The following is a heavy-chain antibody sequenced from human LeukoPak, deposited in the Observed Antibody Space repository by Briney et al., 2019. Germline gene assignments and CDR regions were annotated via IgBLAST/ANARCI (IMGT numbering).Heavy chain of an antibody. CDR3: VRPIAYHANLDY. J-gene: IGHJ4*02. D-gene: IGHD2-21*01. CDR1: GGSISSSTSC. CDR2: MYYSGST. Sequence: TSETLSLTCTVSGGSISSSTSCWSWVRQPPGKGLEWIGCMYYSGSTYYGSSLKGRVTISLDTPKNQFSLRLNSVTASDTAVYYCVRPIAYHANLDYWGQGTLVTVSS. V-gene: IGHV4-39*01.